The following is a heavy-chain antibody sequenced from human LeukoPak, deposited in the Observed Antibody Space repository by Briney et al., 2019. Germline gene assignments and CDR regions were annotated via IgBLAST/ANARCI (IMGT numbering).Heavy chain of an antibody. CDR2: ISYDGSNK. CDR3: ARDKLVTIFDY. CDR1: GFTFSSYA. Sequence: QPGGSLRLSCAASGFTFSSYAMHWVRQAPGKGLEWVAVISYDGSNKYYADSVKGRFTISRDNSKNTLYLQMNSLRAEDTAVYYCARDKLVTIFDYWGQGTLVTVSS. V-gene: IGHV3-30-3*01. D-gene: IGHD3-9*01. J-gene: IGHJ4*02.